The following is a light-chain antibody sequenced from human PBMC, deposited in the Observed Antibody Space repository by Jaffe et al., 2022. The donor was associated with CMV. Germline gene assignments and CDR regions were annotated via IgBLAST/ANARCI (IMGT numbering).Light chain of an antibody. CDR3: QSYDTSLSAWV. J-gene: IGLJ3*02. V-gene: IGLV1-40*01. CDR2: GNT. CDR1: SSNFGAGYD. Sequence: QSVLTQSPSVSGAPGQRVTISCTGSSSNFGAGYDVHWYQQLPGTAPKLLIYGNTNRPSGVPDRFSGSKSGTSASLAITGLRAEDEADYYCQSYDTSLSAWVFGGGTKVTVL.